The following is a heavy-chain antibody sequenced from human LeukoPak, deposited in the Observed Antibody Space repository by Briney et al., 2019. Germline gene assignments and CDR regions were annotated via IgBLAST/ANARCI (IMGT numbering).Heavy chain of an antibody. CDR3: ARGLPSIYYYDSSGYYSSPDAFDI. D-gene: IGHD3-22*01. Sequence: SETLSLTCTVSGGSISSGGYYWSWIRQPPGKGLEWIGYIYHSGSTYYNPSLKSRVTISVDRSKNQFSLKLSSVTAADTAVYYCARGLPSIYYYDSSGYYSSPDAFDIWGQGTMVTVSS. V-gene: IGHV4-30-2*01. J-gene: IGHJ3*02. CDR1: GGSISSGGYY. CDR2: IYHSGST.